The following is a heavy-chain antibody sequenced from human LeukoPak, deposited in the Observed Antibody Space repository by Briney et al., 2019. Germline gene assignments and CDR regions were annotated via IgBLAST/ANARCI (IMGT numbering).Heavy chain of an antibody. CDR2: IKSDGSWT. V-gene: IGHV3-74*01. CDR1: GFTLSNYW. Sequence: TGGSLRLSCAASGFTLSNYWMHWVRQAPGKGLVWVSRIKSDGSWTNYADSVKGRFTISRDNAKRTLYLQMNSPRAEDTAVYYCVRDGDAYNFDYWGQGTLVTVSS. J-gene: IGHJ4*02. D-gene: IGHD5-24*01. CDR3: VRDGDAYNFDY.